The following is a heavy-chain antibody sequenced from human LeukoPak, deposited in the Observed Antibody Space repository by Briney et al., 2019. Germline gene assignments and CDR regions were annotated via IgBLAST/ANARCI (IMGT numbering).Heavy chain of an antibody. V-gene: IGHV3-21*01. CDR2: ISTCSSYI. D-gene: IGHD6-13*01. J-gene: IGHJ4*02. CDR1: GFTFINYN. CDR3: ARDKAGVPAAFDY. Sequence: GSLRPSFSASGFTFINYNMNWVRPAPGKGGEGGSSISTCSSYIYYAASLKGRFTISRDNAKNSLYLQMNSLRAEDTAVYYCARDKAGVPAAFDYWGQGTLVTVSS.